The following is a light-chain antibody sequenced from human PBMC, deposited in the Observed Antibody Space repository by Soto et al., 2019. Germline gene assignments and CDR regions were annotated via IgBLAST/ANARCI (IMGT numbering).Light chain of an antibody. V-gene: IGLV1-40*01. Sequence: QSVLTQPPSVSGAPGQRVTISCTGSSSNIGTGYAVHWYQQLPGTAPKLLIYINNNRPSWVPDRFSGSNSGTSASLAITGLQAEDEADYYCQSYDSSLSAVVFGGGTKLTVL. CDR2: INN. CDR1: SSNIGTGYA. CDR3: QSYDSSLSAVV. J-gene: IGLJ2*01.